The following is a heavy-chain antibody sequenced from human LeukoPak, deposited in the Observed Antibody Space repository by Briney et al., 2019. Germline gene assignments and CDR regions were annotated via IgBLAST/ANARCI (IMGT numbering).Heavy chain of an antibody. CDR1: GFTFSSYS. Sequence: GGSLRLSCAASGFTFSSYSMNWVRQAPGKGLEWVSSISSSSSYIYYADSVKGRFTISRDNAKNSLYLQMNSLGAEDTAVYYCASGGWYWFDPWGQGTLVTVSS. CDR2: ISSSSSYI. V-gene: IGHV3-21*04. D-gene: IGHD6-19*01. J-gene: IGHJ5*02. CDR3: ASGGWYWFDP.